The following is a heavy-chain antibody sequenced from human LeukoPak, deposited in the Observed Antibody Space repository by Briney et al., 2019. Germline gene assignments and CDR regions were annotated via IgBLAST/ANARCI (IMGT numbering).Heavy chain of an antibody. CDR3: ARATTGSRRIAAAGSYYFDY. CDR2: ISSSSSTI. D-gene: IGHD6-13*01. CDR1: GFTFSSYW. J-gene: IGHJ4*02. V-gene: IGHV3-48*01. Sequence: GGSLRLSCAASGFTFSSYWMSWVRQAPGKGLEWVSYISSSSSTIYYADSVKGRFTISRDNSKNTLYLQMNSLRAEDTAVYYCARATTGSRRIAAAGSYYFDYWGQGTLVTVSS.